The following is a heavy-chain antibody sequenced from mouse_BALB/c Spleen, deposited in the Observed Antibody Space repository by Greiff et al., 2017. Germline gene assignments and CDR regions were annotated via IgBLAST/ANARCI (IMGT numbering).Heavy chain of an antibody. J-gene: IGHJ3*01. CDR3: ARREDFAY. Sequence: EVQLQQSGAELVKPGASVKLSCTASGFNIKDTYMHWVKQRPEQGLEWIGRIDPANGNTKYDPKFQGKATITADTSSNTAYLQLSSLTSEGTAVYYCARREDFAYWGQGTLVTVSA. CDR1: GFNIKDTY. V-gene: IGHV14-3*02. CDR2: IDPANGNT.